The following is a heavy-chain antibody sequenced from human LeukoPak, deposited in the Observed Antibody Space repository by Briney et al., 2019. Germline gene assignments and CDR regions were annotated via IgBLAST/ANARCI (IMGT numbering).Heavy chain of an antibody. V-gene: IGHV1-2*02. CDR2: INPNSGGT. J-gene: IGHJ5*02. D-gene: IGHD6-13*01. CDR3: ARTAAAGTFWFDL. Sequence: GASVKVSCKASGYTFTGYYMHWVRQAPGQGLEWMGWINPNSGGTNYAQKFQGRVTMTRDTSISTAYMELSRLRSDDTAVYYCARTAAAGTFWFDLWGQGTLVTVSS. CDR1: GYTFTGYY.